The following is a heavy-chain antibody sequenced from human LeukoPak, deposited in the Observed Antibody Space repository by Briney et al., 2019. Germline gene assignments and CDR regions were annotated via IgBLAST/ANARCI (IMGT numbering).Heavy chain of an antibody. CDR2: IYYSGST. Sequence: SETLSLTCTVSGGSISSYYWSWIRQPPGKGLEWIGYIYYSGSTNYNPSLKSRVTISVDTSKNQFSLKLSFVTAADTAVYYCARGRRGIATIIDYWGQGTLVTVSS. V-gene: IGHV4-59*01. J-gene: IGHJ4*02. CDR3: ARGRRGIATIIDY. D-gene: IGHD5-12*01. CDR1: GGSISSYY.